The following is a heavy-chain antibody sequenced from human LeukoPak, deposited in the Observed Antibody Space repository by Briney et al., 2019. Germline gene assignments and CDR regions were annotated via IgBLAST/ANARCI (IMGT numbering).Heavy chain of an antibody. D-gene: IGHD3-10*01. CDR2: FDPEDGET. Sequence: ASVKVSCKVSGYTLTELSMHWVRQAPGKGLEWMGGFDPEDGETIYAQKFQGRVTMTEDTSTDTPYMELSSLRSEDTAVYYCATSRITMVRGVIITPPKFDPWGQGTLVTVSS. J-gene: IGHJ5*02. V-gene: IGHV1-24*01. CDR3: ATSRITMVRGVIITPPKFDP. CDR1: GYTLTELS.